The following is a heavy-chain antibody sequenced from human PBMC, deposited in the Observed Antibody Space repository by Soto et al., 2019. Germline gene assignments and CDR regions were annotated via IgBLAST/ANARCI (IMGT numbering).Heavy chain of an antibody. J-gene: IGHJ3*02. CDR3: ARDHSYGSAFDI. CDR2: IYYSGST. V-gene: IGHV4-59*01. Sequence: ASETLSLTCTVSGGSISSYYWSWIRQPPGKGLEWIGYIYYSGSTNYNPSLKSRVTISVDTSKNQFSLKLSSVTAADTAVYYCARDHSYGSAFDIWGQGTMVTVSS. D-gene: IGHD5-18*01. CDR1: GGSISSYY.